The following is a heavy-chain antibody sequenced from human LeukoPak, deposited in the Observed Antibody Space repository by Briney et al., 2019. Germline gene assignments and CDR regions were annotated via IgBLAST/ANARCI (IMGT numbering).Heavy chain of an antibody. CDR1: GFILNDYG. CDR3: ARASDIYGMDV. D-gene: IGHD3-9*01. Sequence: PGGSLRLSCAASGFILNDYGMHWVRQALGKGLEWVADIWFDKNQHFADSVKGRFAISRDNVKNSLFLQMNSLRAEDTAVYYCARASDIYGMDVWGQGTTVTVSS. J-gene: IGHJ6*02. V-gene: IGHV3-33*01. CDR2: IWFDKNQ.